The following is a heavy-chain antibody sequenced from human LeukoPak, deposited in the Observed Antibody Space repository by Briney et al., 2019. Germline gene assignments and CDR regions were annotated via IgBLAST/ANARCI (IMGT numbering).Heavy chain of an antibody. V-gene: IGHV4-34*01. Sequence: SETLSLTCAVYSESFSGYYWSWIRQPPGKGLEWIGEINHSGSTNYNPSLKSRVTISVDTSKNQFSLKLSSVTAADTAVYYCARGGMRYYDSSGYKRRGAFDIWGQGTMVTVSS. CDR2: INHSGST. CDR3: ARGGMRYYDSSGYKRRGAFDI. D-gene: IGHD3-22*01. CDR1: SESFSGYY. J-gene: IGHJ3*02.